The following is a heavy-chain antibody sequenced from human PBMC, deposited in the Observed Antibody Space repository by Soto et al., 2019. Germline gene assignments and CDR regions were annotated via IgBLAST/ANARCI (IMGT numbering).Heavy chain of an antibody. D-gene: IGHD4-4*01. J-gene: IGHJ4*02. V-gene: IGHV4-4*02. Sequence: SETLSLTCAVSSGSISSSNWWSWVRQPPGKGLEWIGEIYHSGSTNYNPSLKSRVTISVDKSKNQFSLKLSSVTAADTAVYYCARALPSRLQRFIGNYCGFDYWGQGTLVTVSS. CDR1: SGSISSSNW. CDR2: IYHSGST. CDR3: ARALPSRLQRFIGNYCGFDY.